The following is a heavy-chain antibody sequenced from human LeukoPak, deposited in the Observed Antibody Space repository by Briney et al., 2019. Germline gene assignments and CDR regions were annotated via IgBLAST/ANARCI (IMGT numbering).Heavy chain of an antibody. V-gene: IGHV4-39*01. J-gene: IGHJ4*02. Sequence: SETLSLTCTVSGDSISSSSYYWGWIRQPPGKGLEWIGSIYHSGSTYYNPSLKSRVTISIDTSKNQFSLKLSSVTAADTAVYYWARHASGPHDYWGQGTLVTVSS. D-gene: IGHD6-19*01. CDR1: GDSISSSSYY. CDR2: IYHSGST. CDR3: ARHASGPHDY.